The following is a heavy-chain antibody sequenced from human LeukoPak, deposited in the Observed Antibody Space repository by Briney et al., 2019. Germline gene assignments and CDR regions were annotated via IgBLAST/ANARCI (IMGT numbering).Heavy chain of an antibody. CDR3: ATVFHVGATPDYYYYGMDV. CDR2: ISGSGGST. CDR1: GFTFSSYA. Sequence: GGSLRLSCAASGFTFSSYAMSWVRQAPGKGLEWVSAISGSGGSTYYADSVKGRFTISRDNSKNTLYLQMNSLRAEDTAVYYCATVFHVGATPDYYYYGMDVWGQGTTVTVSS. D-gene: IGHD1-26*01. V-gene: IGHV3-23*01. J-gene: IGHJ6*02.